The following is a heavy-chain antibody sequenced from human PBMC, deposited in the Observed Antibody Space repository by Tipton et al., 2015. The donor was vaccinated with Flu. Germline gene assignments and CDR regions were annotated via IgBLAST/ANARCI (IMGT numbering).Heavy chain of an antibody. Sequence: TLSLTCTVSGGSISSYYWSWIRQPPGKGLEWIGYIYYSGSTNYNPSLKSRVTISVDTSKNQFSLKLSSVTAAGTAVYYCARVSGYYDSSGTRNDAFDIWGQGTMATVSS. CDR3: ARVSGYYDSSGTRNDAFDI. V-gene: IGHV4-59*01. CDR1: GGSISSYY. J-gene: IGHJ3*02. D-gene: IGHD3-22*01. CDR2: IYYSGST.